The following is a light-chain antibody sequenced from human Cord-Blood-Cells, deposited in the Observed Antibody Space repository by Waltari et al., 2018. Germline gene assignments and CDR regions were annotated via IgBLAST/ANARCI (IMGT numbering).Light chain of an antibody. CDR2: AAS. V-gene: IGKV1-8*01. Sequence: AIRITQSPSSLSASTGDRVTITCRASQGISSYLAWYQQKPGKAPKLPIYAASTLQSGVPSRFSGSGSGTDFTLTISCLQSEDFATYYCQQYYSYPFTFGPGTKVDIK. J-gene: IGKJ3*01. CDR3: QQYYSYPFT. CDR1: QGISSY.